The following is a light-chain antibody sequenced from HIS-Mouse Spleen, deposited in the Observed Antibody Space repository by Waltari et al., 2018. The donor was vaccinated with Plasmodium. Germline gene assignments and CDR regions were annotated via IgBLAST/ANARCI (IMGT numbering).Light chain of an antibody. CDR3: MQALQTPLT. CDR1: QSVSSN. J-gene: IGKJ4*01. Sequence: EIVMTQSPATLSVSPGERATLSCRASQSVSSNLAWYQQKPGQAPRLLIYGASTRATGIPARFSGSGSGTEFTLTISSMQSEDFAVYYCMQALQTPLTFGGGTKVEIK. V-gene: IGKV3-15*01. CDR2: GAS.